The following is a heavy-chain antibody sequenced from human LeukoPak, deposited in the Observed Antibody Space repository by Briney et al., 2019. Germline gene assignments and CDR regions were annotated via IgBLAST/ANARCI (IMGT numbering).Heavy chain of an antibody. J-gene: IGHJ5*02. Sequence: SETLSLTCAVYGGSFSGYYWSWIRQPPGKGLEWIGEINHSGSTNYNPSLKSRVTISVDTSKNQLSLKLSSVTAADTAVYYCARRVNEYYDSSGYHNWFDPWDQGTLVTVSS. D-gene: IGHD3-22*01. CDR1: GGSFSGYY. V-gene: IGHV4-34*01. CDR3: ARRVNEYYDSSGYHNWFDP. CDR2: INHSGST.